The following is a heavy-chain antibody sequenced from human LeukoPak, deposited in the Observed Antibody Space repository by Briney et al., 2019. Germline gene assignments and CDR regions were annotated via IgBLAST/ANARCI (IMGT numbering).Heavy chain of an antibody. Sequence: PLETLSLTCTVSGDSINNPNYYWTWIRQHPGKALEWVGYIHSSGSTFYSPSLKNRLTISFETSKNQFSLKLKSVTAADTAVYFCARDSAYCSGGRCPKWFDPWGQGALVTVSS. CDR1: GDSINNPNYY. CDR3: ARDSAYCSGGRCPKWFDP. V-gene: IGHV4-31*03. CDR2: IHSSGST. D-gene: IGHD2-15*01. J-gene: IGHJ5*02.